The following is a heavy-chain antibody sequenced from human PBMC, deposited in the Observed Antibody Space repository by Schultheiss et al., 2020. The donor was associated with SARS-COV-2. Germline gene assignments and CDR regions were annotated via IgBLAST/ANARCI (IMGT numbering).Heavy chain of an antibody. CDR1: GFAFSSYG. CDR2: IWYDGSNK. Sequence: GGSLRLSCAASGFAFSSYGMHWVRQAPGKGLEWVAVIWYDGSNKYYADSVKGRFTISRDNFEHRVYLQMSSLTSDDTGVYYCARDRRRTYGDSTDYWGQGTLVTVSS. V-gene: IGHV3-33*01. D-gene: IGHD4-17*01. J-gene: IGHJ4*02. CDR3: ARDRRRTYGDSTDY.